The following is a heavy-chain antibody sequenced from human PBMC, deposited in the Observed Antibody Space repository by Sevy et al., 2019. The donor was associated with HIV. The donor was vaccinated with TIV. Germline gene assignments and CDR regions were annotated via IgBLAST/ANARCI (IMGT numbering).Heavy chain of an antibody. CDR2: IRRNSHKPYGGTT. Sequence: GGSLRLSCTSSGFTFGDYAMSWFRQAPGKGLEWVAFIRRNSHKPYGGTTEYAASVKGRFTISRDDSKSIAYLQMNSLKTEDTAVYYCTRPLATADTPEYFFDYWGQGILVTVSS. CDR3: TRPLATADTPEYFFDY. V-gene: IGHV3-49*03. J-gene: IGHJ4*02. D-gene: IGHD5-12*01. CDR1: GFTFGDYA.